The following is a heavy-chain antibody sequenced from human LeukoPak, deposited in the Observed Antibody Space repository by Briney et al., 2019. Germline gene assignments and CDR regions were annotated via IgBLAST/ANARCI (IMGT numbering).Heavy chain of an antibody. CDR2: INPNSGGT. Sequence: ASVKVSCKASGYTFTGYYMHWVRQAPGQGLEWMGWINPNSGGTNYAQKLQGRVTMTRDTSISTAHMELSRLRSDDTAVYYCARVVYDYVWGSYPVLDYWGQGTLVTVSS. CDR1: GYTFTGYY. D-gene: IGHD3-16*02. J-gene: IGHJ4*02. V-gene: IGHV1-2*02. CDR3: ARVVYDYVWGSYPVLDY.